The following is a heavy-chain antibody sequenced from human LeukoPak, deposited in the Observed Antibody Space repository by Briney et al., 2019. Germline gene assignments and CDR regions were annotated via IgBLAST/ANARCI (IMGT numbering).Heavy chain of an antibody. CDR2: ISSDGSNK. CDR3: AKGGEVSSWYKRLKLYFDY. V-gene: IGHV3-30*18. D-gene: IGHD6-13*01. CDR1: GITFSSYG. Sequence: GGSLRLSCGASGITFSSYGMHWVRQAPGRGLEWVASISSDGSNKYYADSVKGRITISRDNSKNTLYLQMNSLRIEDTAVYYCAKGGEVSSWYKRLKLYFDYWGQGTLVTVSS. J-gene: IGHJ4*02.